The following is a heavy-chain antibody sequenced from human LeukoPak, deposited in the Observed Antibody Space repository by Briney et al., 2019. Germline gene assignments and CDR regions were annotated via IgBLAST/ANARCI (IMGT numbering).Heavy chain of an antibody. D-gene: IGHD3-22*01. CDR1: GGSISSSSYY. Sequence: SETLSLTCTVSGGSISSSSYYWGWIRQPPGKGLEWIGSIYYSGSTYYNPSLKSRVTISVDTSKNQFSLKLSSVTAADTAVYYCARGYYDSSGYARPFDYWGQGTLVTVSS. CDR3: ARGYYDSSGYARPFDY. V-gene: IGHV4-39*07. J-gene: IGHJ4*02. CDR2: IYYSGST.